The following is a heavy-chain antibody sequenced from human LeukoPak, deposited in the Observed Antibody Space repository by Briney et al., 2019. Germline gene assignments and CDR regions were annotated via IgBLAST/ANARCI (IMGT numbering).Heavy chain of an antibody. V-gene: IGHV7-4-1*02. J-gene: IGHJ4*02. CDR3: ASSAAGQTLSYFDY. D-gene: IGHD6-13*01. CDR1: GYTFTSYA. CDR2: INTNTGNP. Sequence: ASVTVSCKASGYTFTSYAMNWVRQAPGQGLEWMGWINTNTGNPTYAQGFTGRFVFSLDTSVSTAYLQISSLKAEDTAVYYCASSAAGQTLSYFDYWGQGTLVTVSS.